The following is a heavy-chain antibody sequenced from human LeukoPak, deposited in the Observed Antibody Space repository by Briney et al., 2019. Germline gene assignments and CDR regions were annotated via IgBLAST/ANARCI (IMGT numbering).Heavy chain of an antibody. J-gene: IGHJ4*02. D-gene: IGHD2-2*01. CDR3: AREFGVVPAAMFGY. V-gene: IGHV1-18*01. CDR1: GYTFTSYG. CDR2: ISSYDGNT. Sequence: ASVKVSCKASGYTFTSYGISWVRQAPGQGLGWMGWISSYDGNTKYAEKLQGRVTMTTDTSTSTAYMELRSLRSDDTAVYYCAREFGVVPAAMFGYWGQGTLVTVSS.